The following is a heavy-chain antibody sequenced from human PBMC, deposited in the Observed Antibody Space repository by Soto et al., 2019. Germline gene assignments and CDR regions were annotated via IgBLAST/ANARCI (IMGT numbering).Heavy chain of an antibody. V-gene: IGHV4-59*01. CDR3: ARGEWFLRGYGMDV. J-gene: IGHJ6*02. CDR2: IYKGGSP. D-gene: IGHD3-3*01. Sequence: QVQLQESGPGLVKPSETLSLTCTVSGGSISTDYWSWIRQPPGKRLEYIGFIYKGGSPNYNPSLESPCTISPDTSKNQFSLKLRSVTAAETAVYYCARGEWFLRGYGMDVWGRGTPVTVS. CDR1: GGSISTDY.